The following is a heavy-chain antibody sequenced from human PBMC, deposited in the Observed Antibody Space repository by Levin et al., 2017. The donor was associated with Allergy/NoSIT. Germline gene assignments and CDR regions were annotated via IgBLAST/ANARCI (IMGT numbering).Heavy chain of an antibody. CDR2: IDWDDDK. V-gene: IGHV2-70*11. Sequence: QTLSLTCTFSGFSLTTSGMCVSWIRQPPGNALEWLARIDWDDDKYYSTSLKTRLTISRDTSKNQLVLPLTSMDPVDTATYYCERARNHYYGRGCDDWGQGAPVTVSS. J-gene: IGHJ4*02. CDR1: GFSLTTSGMC. CDR3: ERARNHYYGRGCDD. D-gene: IGHD3-10*01.